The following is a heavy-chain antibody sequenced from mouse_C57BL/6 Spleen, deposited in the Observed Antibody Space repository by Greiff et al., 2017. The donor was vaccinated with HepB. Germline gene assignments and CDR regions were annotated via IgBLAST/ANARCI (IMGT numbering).Heavy chain of an antibody. CDR1: GFNIKNTS. D-gene: IGHD4-1*01. V-gene: IGHV14-3*01. CDR2: IDPAHGNT. CDR3: ARYPLTEYWYFDV. Sequence: EVKLMESVAALVRPGASVKLSCTASGFNIKNTSMHWVKQRPEQGLEWIGRIDPAHGNTKYAPKFPGKATITADPASNTAYLQLSSLTSEDTAIYYCARYPLTEYWYFDVWGTGTTVTVSS. J-gene: IGHJ1*03.